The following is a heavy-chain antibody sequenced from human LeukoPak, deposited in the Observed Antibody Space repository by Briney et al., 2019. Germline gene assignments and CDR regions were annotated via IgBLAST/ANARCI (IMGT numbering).Heavy chain of an antibody. Sequence: SETLSLTCAVYGGSFSGYYWSWIRQPPGKGLEWIGEINHSGSTNYNPSLKSRVTISVDTSKNQFSLKLSSVTAADTAVYYCARHRRYFDWLPSRRDAFDIWGQGTMVTVSS. D-gene: IGHD3-9*01. V-gene: IGHV4-34*01. J-gene: IGHJ3*02. CDR1: GGSFSGYY. CDR3: ARHRRYFDWLPSRRDAFDI. CDR2: INHSGST.